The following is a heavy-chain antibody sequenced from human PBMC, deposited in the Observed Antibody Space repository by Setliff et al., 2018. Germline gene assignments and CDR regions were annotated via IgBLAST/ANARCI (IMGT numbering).Heavy chain of an antibody. J-gene: IGHJ4*02. Sequence: LSLTCTVSGGSISSDSDYWSWIRQSAGKGLEWIGRIYASGSTEYNPSLGSRITINPDTSKNQFSLQLNSVTPEDTAVYYCVRGRKAWHSSSWSTFDYWGQGTLVTVSS. CDR3: VRGRKAWHSSSWSTFDY. D-gene: IGHD6-13*01. V-gene: IGHV4-61*02. CDR2: IYASGST. CDR1: GGSISSDSDY.